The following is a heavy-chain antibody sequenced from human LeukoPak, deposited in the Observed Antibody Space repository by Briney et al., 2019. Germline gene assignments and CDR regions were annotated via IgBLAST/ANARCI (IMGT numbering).Heavy chain of an antibody. Sequence: ASVKVSCKASGYTFTSYGISWVRQAPGQGLEWMGWISAYNGNTNYAQKLQGRVTMTTDTSTSTAYMELRSLRSDDTAVYYSARELYYYDSSGYYYGLNYWGQGTLVTVSS. CDR3: ARELYYYDSSGYYYGLNY. CDR1: GYTFTSYG. D-gene: IGHD3-22*01. J-gene: IGHJ4*02. CDR2: ISAYNGNT. V-gene: IGHV1-18*01.